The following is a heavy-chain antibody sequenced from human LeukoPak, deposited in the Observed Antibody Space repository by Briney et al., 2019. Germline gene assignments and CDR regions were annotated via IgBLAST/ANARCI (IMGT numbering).Heavy chain of an antibody. CDR1: GGSISSYY. D-gene: IGHD6-19*01. V-gene: IGHV4-59*12. J-gene: IGHJ4*02. CDR2: INYSGST. Sequence: NPSETLSLTCTVSGGSISSYYWSWIRQPQGKGLEWIGYINYSGSTKYNPSLKSRVTISVDTSKNQFSLKVSSVTAADTAFYYCARDTGYSSGWYLDYWGQGTLVTVSS. CDR3: ARDTGYSSGWYLDY.